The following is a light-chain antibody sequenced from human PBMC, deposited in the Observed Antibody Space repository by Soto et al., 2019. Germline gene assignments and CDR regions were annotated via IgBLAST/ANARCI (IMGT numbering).Light chain of an antibody. V-gene: IGKV1-5*01. CDR2: DAS. Sequence: IQMTQSPSTLSASVGDRVTITCRASHNIERWMAWYQQKPGKAPSLLIFDASTLHSGVPSRFSGSGSGTDFTLTISSLQPDDFATYHCQQFAISTTFGQGTKVDIK. CDR1: HNIERW. J-gene: IGKJ1*01. CDR3: QQFAISTT.